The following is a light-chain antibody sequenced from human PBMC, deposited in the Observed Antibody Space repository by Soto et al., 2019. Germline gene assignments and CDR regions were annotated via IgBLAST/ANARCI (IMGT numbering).Light chain of an antibody. V-gene: IGKV3-20*01. CDR2: GAS. CDR1: QSVSSSY. Sequence: LTHSPGTLSLSPGERATLSCRASQSVSSSYLAWYQQKPGQAPRLLIYGASSRATGVPDRFSGSGSGTDFTLTISRLEPEDFAVYYCQQYGSSLTWTFGQGTKVDI. CDR3: QQYGSSLTWT. J-gene: IGKJ1*01.